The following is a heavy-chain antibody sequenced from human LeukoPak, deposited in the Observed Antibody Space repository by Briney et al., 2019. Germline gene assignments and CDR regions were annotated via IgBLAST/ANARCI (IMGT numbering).Heavy chain of an antibody. D-gene: IGHD2-15*01. CDR3: ARCSGGSCSYYFDY. CDR2: IYSGGST. J-gene: IGHJ4*02. CDR1: GFTVSSNY. V-gene: IGHV3-53*01. Sequence: GGSLRLSCAASGFTVSSNYMSWVRQAPGKGLEWVSVIYSGGSTYYADSVKGQFTISRDNSKNTLYLQMNSLRAEDTAVYYCARCSGGSCSYYFDYWGQGTLVTVSS.